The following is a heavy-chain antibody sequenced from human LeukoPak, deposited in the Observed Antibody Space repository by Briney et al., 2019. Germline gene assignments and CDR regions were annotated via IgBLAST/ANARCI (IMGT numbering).Heavy chain of an antibody. Sequence: PGGSLRLSCAASGFTFSSYAMNWVRQAPGKGLEWVSAISGSGGSTYYADSVKGRFTISRDNSKNTLYLQMNSLRAEDTAVYYCAKDRSGYYYGMDVWGQGTTVTVSS. CDR2: ISGSGGST. D-gene: IGHD3-10*01. V-gene: IGHV3-23*01. CDR1: GFTFSSYA. CDR3: AKDRSGYYYGMDV. J-gene: IGHJ6*02.